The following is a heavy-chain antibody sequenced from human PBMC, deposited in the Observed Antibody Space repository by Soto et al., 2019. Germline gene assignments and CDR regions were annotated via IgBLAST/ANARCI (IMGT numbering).Heavy chain of an antibody. CDR2: INPHGGNT. Sequence: QVQLEQSGAEMKKPGASVRVSCKAPGYTFTNYYIQWVRQAPGQGLEWMGLINPHGGNTIYAQNFQGRVTMTRETSTSTVYMELSSQRSDDTAVYYCAGGSGYENLDYWGQGTLVTVSS. CDR1: GYTFTNYY. D-gene: IGHD5-12*01. J-gene: IGHJ4*02. V-gene: IGHV1-46*01. CDR3: AGGSGYENLDY.